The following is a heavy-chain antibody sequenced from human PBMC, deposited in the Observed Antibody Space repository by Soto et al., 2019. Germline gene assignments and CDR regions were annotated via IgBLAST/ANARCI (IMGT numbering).Heavy chain of an antibody. CDR2: IYYSGTT. CDR3: ARSVFP. V-gene: IGHV4-39*07. Sequence: SETLSLTCTVSSASISSSSYTWGWIRQPPGKGLEWIGSIYYSGTTYYNPSLNSRVTVSVDTSKNQFSLKLTSVTAADTAVYYCARSVFPWGQGTLVTVSS. CDR1: SASISSSSYT. J-gene: IGHJ5*02.